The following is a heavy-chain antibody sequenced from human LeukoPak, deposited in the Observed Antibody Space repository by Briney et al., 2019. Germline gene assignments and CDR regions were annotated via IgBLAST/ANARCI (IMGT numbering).Heavy chain of an antibody. CDR1: GFTFSDYY. CDR3: ARRDWVFGAVRAFDI. D-gene: IGHD3-3*01. Sequence: PGGSLRLSCVGSGFTFSDYYMSWIRQVPGKGLVWVSYISNDSVDKYYVDSVRGRFTISRDNAKKTMYLQMSSLRVEDTAVYYCARRDWVFGAVRAFDIWGQGAMVTVSS. CDR2: ISNDSVDK. J-gene: IGHJ3*02. V-gene: IGHV3-11*04.